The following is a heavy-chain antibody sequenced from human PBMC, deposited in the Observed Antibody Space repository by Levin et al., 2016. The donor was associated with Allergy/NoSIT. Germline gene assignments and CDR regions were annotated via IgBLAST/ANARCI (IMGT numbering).Heavy chain of an antibody. CDR1: GGSISSGGYS. CDR3: ARGENTVVTPTGAFDI. CDR2: IYHSGST. J-gene: IGHJ3*02. D-gene: IGHD4-23*01. Sequence: SETLSLTCAVSGGSISSGGYSWSWIRQPPGKGLEWIGYIYHSGSTYYNPSLKSRVTISVDRSKNQFSLKLSSVTAADTAVYYCARGENTVVTPTGAFDIWGQGTMVTVSS. V-gene: IGHV4-30-2*01.